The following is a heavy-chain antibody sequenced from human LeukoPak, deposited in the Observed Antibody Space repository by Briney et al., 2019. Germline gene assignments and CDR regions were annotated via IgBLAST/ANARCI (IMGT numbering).Heavy chain of an antibody. CDR3: ARADRLDGAPYLIGP. V-gene: IGHV1-2*04. D-gene: IGHD2-21*01. J-gene: IGHJ5*02. Sequence: ASVKVSCKTSGYTFTAYYLHWVRQAPGQGLEWMGWINPNSGGTSSAQKFQGWFTMTRDTSITTVYMEMAWLTSEDTAIYYCARADRLDGAPYLIGPWGQGTLVTVSS. CDR1: GYTFTAYY. CDR2: INPNSGGT.